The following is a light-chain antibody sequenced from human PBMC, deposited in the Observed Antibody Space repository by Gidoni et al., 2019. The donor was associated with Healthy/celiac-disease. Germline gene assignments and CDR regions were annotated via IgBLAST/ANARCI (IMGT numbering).Light chain of an antibody. CDR1: QSVSSY. CDR2: DAS. Sequence: EIVLTQSPATLSLSPGERATLSCRASQSVSSYLAWYQQKPGQAPRLLIYDASNRATGSPARFSGSGSGTDFTLTISSLEPEDFAVYYCQQRGVTFGGGTKVEIK. V-gene: IGKV3-11*01. J-gene: IGKJ4*01. CDR3: QQRGVT.